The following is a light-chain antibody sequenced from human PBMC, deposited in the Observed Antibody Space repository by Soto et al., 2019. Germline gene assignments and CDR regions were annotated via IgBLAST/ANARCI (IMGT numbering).Light chain of an antibody. J-gene: IGKJ5*01. CDR1: QTVSTY. Sequence: EIVLTQSPATLSLSPGERATLSCRASQTVSTYLAWYQQKPGQAPRLLIYDASNRATGIPAMFSGSGSGTDFTLTISSLEPEDFAVYYCQQRNTWPPITFGQGTRLDIK. CDR3: QQRNTWPPIT. V-gene: IGKV3-11*01. CDR2: DAS.